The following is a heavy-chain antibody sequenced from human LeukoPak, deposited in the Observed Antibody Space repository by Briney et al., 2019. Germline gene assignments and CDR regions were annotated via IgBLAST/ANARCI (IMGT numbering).Heavy chain of an antibody. Sequence: GASVKVSFKASGYPFTSYGISWVRQAPGQGVEWMGLISPYNGNTNYPQKLQGRVTMTTDTSTSTAYMELRSLRSDDTAVYYCARAYYSPFDYWGQGTLVTVSS. CDR3: ARAYYSPFDY. D-gene: IGHD1-26*01. CDR2: ISPYNGNT. V-gene: IGHV1-18*01. J-gene: IGHJ4*02. CDR1: GYPFTSYG.